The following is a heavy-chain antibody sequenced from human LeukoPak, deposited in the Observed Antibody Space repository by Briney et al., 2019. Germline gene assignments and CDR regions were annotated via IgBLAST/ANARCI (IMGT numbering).Heavy chain of an antibody. Sequence: GGSLRLSCAASGFTVSSNYMSWVRQAPGKGLEWVSVIYSGGSTYYADSVKGRFTISRDNSKNTLYLQMNSLRAEDTAVYYCARGGPYCGGDCYPYFDYWGQGTLVTVSS. CDR1: GFTVSSNY. D-gene: IGHD2-21*02. CDR3: ARGGPYCGGDCYPYFDY. J-gene: IGHJ4*02. CDR2: IYSGGST. V-gene: IGHV3-53*01.